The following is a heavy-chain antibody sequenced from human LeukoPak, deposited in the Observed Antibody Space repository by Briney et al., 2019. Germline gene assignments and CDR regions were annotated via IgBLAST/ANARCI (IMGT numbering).Heavy chain of an antibody. CDR2: ISSSSSYI. CDR1: GFTVSSNY. CDR3: ARALTGDLDY. Sequence: GGSLRLSCAASGFTVSSNYMNWVRQAPGKGLEWVSSISSSSSYIYYADSVKGRFTISRDNAKNSLYLQMNSLRAEDTAVYYCARALTGDLDYWGQGTLVTVSS. V-gene: IGHV3-21*01. D-gene: IGHD7-27*01. J-gene: IGHJ4*02.